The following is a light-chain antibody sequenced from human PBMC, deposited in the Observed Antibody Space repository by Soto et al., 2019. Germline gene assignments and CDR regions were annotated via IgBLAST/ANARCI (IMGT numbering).Light chain of an antibody. Sequence: QSALTQPASVSGSPGQSVTISCTGTSSDVGGYDYVSWYQQHPGTAPKLILYEVNNRPSGVSNRFSGSKSGNTASLIISGLQTEDEANYFCCSYAGSYTVLFGGGTKLTVL. CDR2: EVN. V-gene: IGLV2-14*01. CDR1: SSDVGGYDY. J-gene: IGLJ2*01. CDR3: CSYAGSYTVL.